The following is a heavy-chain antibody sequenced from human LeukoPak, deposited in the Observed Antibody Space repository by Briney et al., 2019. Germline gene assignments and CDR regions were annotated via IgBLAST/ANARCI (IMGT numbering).Heavy chain of an antibody. CDR3: AREGSYYGSGNWFDP. Sequence: GASVKVSCKASGYTFTSYDINWVRQATGQGLEWMGWINTNTGNPTYAQGFTGRFVFSLDTSVSTAYLQISSLKAEDTAVYYCAREGSYYGSGNWFDPWGQGTLVTVSS. CDR1: GYTFTSYD. CDR2: INTNTGNP. J-gene: IGHJ5*02. V-gene: IGHV7-4-1*02. D-gene: IGHD3-10*01.